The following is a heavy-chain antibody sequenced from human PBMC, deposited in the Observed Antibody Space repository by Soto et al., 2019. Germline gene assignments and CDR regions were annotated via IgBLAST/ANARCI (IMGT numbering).Heavy chain of an antibody. Sequence: PGGSLRLSCSASGFTLSSYGMHWVRRAPGKGLEWVAVISYDGSNKYYADSVKGRFTISRDNSKNTLYLQMNSLRAEDTAVYYCAKDMRGGKHYWGQGTLVTVSS. CDR3: AKDMRGGKHY. D-gene: IGHD3-16*01. CDR1: GFTLSSYG. CDR2: ISYDGSNK. J-gene: IGHJ4*02. V-gene: IGHV3-30*18.